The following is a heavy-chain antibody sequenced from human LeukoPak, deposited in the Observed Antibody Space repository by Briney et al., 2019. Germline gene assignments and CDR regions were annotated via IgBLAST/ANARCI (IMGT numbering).Heavy chain of an antibody. J-gene: IGHJ4*02. V-gene: IGHV4-38-2*01. CDR1: GYSISSGYY. CDR2: IYHSGST. CDR3: ARQPSNYFDY. Sequence: PSETLSLTCAVSGYSISSGYYRGWVRQPPGKGLEWIGSIYHSGSTYYNPSLKSRVTISVDTSKNQFSLKLSSVTAADTAVYYCARQPSNYFDYWGQGTLVTVSS. D-gene: IGHD4-11*01.